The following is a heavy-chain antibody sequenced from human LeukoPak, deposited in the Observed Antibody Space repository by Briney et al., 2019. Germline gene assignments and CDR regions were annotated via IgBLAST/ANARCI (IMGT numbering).Heavy chain of an antibody. D-gene: IGHD3-22*01. CDR1: GYTFTSYG. V-gene: IGHV1-18*01. Sequence: GASVNVSCKASGYTFTSYGISWVRQAPGQGLEWMGWISAYNGNTNYAQKLQGRVTMTTDTSTSTAYMELRSLRSDDTAVYYCARGLNYYDSSGYRYWGQGTLVTVSS. J-gene: IGHJ4*02. CDR3: ARGLNYYDSSGYRY. CDR2: ISAYNGNT.